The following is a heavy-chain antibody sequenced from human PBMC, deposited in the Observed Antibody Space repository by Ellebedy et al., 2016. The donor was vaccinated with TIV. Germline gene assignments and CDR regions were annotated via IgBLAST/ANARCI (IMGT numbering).Heavy chain of an antibody. CDR2: IYYSGST. CDR1: GGSISSSSYY. CDR3: ARHVIVGATTYYFDY. V-gene: IGHV4-39*01. D-gene: IGHD1-26*01. Sequence: SETLSLTXTVSGGSISSSSYYWGCIRQPPGKGLEWIGSIYYSGSTYYNPSLKSRVTISVDTSKNQFSLKLSSVTAADTAVYYCARHVIVGATTYYFDYWGQGTLVTVSS. J-gene: IGHJ4*02.